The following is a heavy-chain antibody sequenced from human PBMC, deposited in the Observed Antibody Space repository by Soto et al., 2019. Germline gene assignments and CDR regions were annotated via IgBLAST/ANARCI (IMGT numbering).Heavy chain of an antibody. Sequence: EVQLLESGGGLVQPGGSLRLSYAASGFTFSSYAMSWVRQAPGKGLEWVSAISGSGGSTYYADSVKGRFTISRDNSKNTLYLQMNSLRAEDTAVYYCAKDEGYCSGGSCYRRAGNFDYWGQGTLVTVSS. CDR2: ISGSGGST. V-gene: IGHV3-23*01. J-gene: IGHJ4*02. D-gene: IGHD2-15*01. CDR3: AKDEGYCSGGSCYRRAGNFDY. CDR1: GFTFSSYA.